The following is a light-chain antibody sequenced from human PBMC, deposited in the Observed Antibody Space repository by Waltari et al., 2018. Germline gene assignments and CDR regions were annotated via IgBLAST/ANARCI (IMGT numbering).Light chain of an antibody. J-gene: IGKJ1*01. CDR2: DAS. CDR1: QSVGRN. Sequence: EIVLTQSPASLSLSPGDRATISCRASQSVGRNLAWYQQRPGQAPRLLIYDASSRATGIPDRFSGSGSGTDFSLTISRLEPEDFSVYYCQKYGTRPATFGQGTKVEVK. V-gene: IGKV3-20*01. CDR3: QKYGTRPAT.